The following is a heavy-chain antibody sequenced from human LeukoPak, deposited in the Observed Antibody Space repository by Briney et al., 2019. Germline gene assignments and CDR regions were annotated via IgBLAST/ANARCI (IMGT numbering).Heavy chain of an antibody. CDR3: ARGHYYDFWSGYYQGWFDP. Sequence: SETLSLTCTVSGGSISAYYWNWIRQPAGKGLEWIGRIYTSGSANYNPSLKSRVTMSVDTSKNQFSLRLSSVTAADTAVYYCARGHYYDFWSGYYQGWFDPWGHGTLVTVSS. J-gene: IGHJ5*02. V-gene: IGHV4-4*07. CDR1: GGSISAYY. D-gene: IGHD3-3*01. CDR2: IYTSGSA.